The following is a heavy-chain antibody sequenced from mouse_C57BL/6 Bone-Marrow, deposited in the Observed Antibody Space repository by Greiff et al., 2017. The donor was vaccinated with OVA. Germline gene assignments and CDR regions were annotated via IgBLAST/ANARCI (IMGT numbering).Heavy chain of an antibody. Sequence: QVQLQQSGPGLVQPSQSLSITCTVSGFSLTSYGVHWVRQSPGKGLEWLGVIWSGGSTDYNAAFISRLSISKDNSKSQVFVKMNSLQADDTAIYYCARLLTYYRGDYAMDYWGQGTSVTVSS. D-gene: IGHD2-14*01. J-gene: IGHJ4*01. V-gene: IGHV2-2*01. CDR3: ARLLTYYRGDYAMDY. CDR2: IWSGGST. CDR1: GFSLTSYG.